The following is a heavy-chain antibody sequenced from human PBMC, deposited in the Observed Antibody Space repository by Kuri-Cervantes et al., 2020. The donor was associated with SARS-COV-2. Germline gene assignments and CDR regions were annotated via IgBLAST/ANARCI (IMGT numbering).Heavy chain of an antibody. CDR2: ISYDGNNK. Sequence: GESLKISCAVSGFTFTSHAMHWVRQAPGSGLEWVALISYDGNNKFYADSVKGRFTISRDNAKNTLYLQMNSLRAEDTAVYYCARAARGVSFVYYYMDVWGKGTTVTVSS. CDR1: GFTFTSHA. J-gene: IGHJ6*03. CDR3: ARAARGVSFVYYYMDV. D-gene: IGHD1-26*01. V-gene: IGHV3-30*03.